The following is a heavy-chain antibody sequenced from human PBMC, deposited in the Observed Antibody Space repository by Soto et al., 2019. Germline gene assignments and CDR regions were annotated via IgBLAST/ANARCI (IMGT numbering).Heavy chain of an antibody. CDR3: AKITEGLTGYYMAPHLINFDY. D-gene: IGHD3-9*01. CDR1: GFTFSSYA. CDR2: ISGSGGST. J-gene: IGHJ4*02. V-gene: IGHV3-23*01. Sequence: GGSLRLSCAASGFTFSSYAMSWVRQAPGKGLEWVSAISGSGGSTYYADSVKGPFTISRDNSKNTLYLQMNSLRAEDTAVYYCAKITEGLTGYYMAPHLINFDYWGQGTLVTVSS.